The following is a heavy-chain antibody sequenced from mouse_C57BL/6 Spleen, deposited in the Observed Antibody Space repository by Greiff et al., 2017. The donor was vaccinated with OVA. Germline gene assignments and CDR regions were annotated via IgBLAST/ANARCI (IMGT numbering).Heavy chain of an antibody. V-gene: IGHV1-59*01. D-gene: IGHD2-5*01. Sequence: VKLKQPGAELVRPGTSVKLSCKASGYTFTSYWMHWVKQRPGQGLEWIGVIDPSDSYTNYNQKFKGKATLTVDTSSSTAYMQLSSLTSEDSAVYYCAREGGYSNYLFADWGQGTLVTVSA. CDR2: IDPSDSYT. J-gene: IGHJ3*01. CDR1: GYTFTSYW. CDR3: AREGGYSNYLFAD.